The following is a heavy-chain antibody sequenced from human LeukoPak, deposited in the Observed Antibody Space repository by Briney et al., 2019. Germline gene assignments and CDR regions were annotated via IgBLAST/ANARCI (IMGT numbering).Heavy chain of an antibody. D-gene: IGHD3-3*01. J-gene: IGHJ4*02. V-gene: IGHV4-34*01. CDR2: INHSGST. Sequence: SETLSLTCTVSGGSISSYYWSWIRQPPGKGLEWIGEINHSGSTNYNPSLKSRVTISVDTSKNQFSLKLSPVTAADTAVYYCARAGVTIFGHDYWGQGTLVTVFS. CDR3: ARAGVTIFGHDY. CDR1: GGSISSYY.